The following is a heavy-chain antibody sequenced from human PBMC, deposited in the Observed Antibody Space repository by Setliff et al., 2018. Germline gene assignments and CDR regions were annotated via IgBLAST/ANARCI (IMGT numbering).Heavy chain of an antibody. Sequence: PSETLSLTCSVSGASISSYYWGWIRQPPGKGLEWIGSIYYSGSTYYNPSLKSRVTISVDTSKNQFSLKLSSVTAADTAVFYCARLSGYYFDYWGQGTLVTVSS. CDR3: ARLSGYYFDY. CDR1: GASISSYY. J-gene: IGHJ4*02. CDR2: IYYSGST. D-gene: IGHD3-22*01. V-gene: IGHV4-39*01.